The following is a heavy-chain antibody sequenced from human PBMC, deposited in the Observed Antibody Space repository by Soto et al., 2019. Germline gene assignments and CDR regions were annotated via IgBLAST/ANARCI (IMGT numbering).Heavy chain of an antibody. J-gene: IGHJ5*02. CDR1: GYTFTSYD. CDR2: MNPNSGNT. CDR3: ARADFCSGGSCYSDWFDP. D-gene: IGHD2-15*01. V-gene: IGHV1-8*01. Sequence: QVQLVQSGAELKKPGASVKVSCKASGYTFTSYDINWVRQATGQGLEWMGWMNPNSGNTGYAQKFQGRVTMTRNTSISTAYMELSSLRSEDTAVYYCARADFCSGGSCYSDWFDPWGQGTLVTVSS.